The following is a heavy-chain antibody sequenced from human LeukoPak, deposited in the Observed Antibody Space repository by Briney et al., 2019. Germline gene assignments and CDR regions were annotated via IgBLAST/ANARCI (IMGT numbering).Heavy chain of an antibody. CDR1: EFTFSSYA. J-gene: IGHJ4*02. Sequence: GGSLRLSCAASEFTFSSYAMYWVRQAPDQGLEWVALISYDGTNKYYADSVKGRFTISRDNSKSTLYLQMDSLRAEDTAVYYCAKDTLRSAEGYFWGQGILVTVSS. V-gene: IGHV3-30*04. D-gene: IGHD3-22*01. CDR3: AKDTLRSAEGYF. CDR2: ISYDGTNK.